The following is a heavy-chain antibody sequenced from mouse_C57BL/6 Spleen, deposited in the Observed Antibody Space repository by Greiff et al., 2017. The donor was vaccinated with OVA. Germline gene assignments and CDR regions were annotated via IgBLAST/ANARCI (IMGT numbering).Heavy chain of an antibody. CDR2: ISSGSSTI. V-gene: IGHV5-17*01. D-gene: IGHD2-1*01. J-gene: IGHJ1*03. CDR1: GFTFSDYG. CDR3: ARNYGNPRYFDV. Sequence: EVKLVESGGGLVKPEGSLKLSCAASGFTFSDYGMHWVRQAPEKGLEWVAYISSGSSTIYYADTVKGRFTISRDNAKNTLFLQMTSLRSEDTAMYYCARNYGNPRYFDVWGTGTTVTVSS.